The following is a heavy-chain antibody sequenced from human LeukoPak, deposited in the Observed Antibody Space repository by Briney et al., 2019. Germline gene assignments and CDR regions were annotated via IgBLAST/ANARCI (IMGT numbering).Heavy chain of an antibody. D-gene: IGHD2-2*02. V-gene: IGHV1-69*05. J-gene: IGHJ5*02. CDR2: IIPIFGTA. Sequence: SVKVSCKASGGTVSSYAISWVRQAPGQGLEWMGGIIPIFGTANYAQKFQGRVTITTDESTSTAYMELSSLRSEDTAVYYCARDSSRYCSSTSCYTQDWFDPWGQGTLVTVSS. CDR1: GGTVSSYA. CDR3: ARDSSRYCSSTSCYTQDWFDP.